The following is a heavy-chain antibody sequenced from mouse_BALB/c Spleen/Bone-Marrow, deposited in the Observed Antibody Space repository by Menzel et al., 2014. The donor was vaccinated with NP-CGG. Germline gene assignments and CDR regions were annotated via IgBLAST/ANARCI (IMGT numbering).Heavy chain of an antibody. CDR2: IGTYYGDA. V-gene: IGHV1S137*01. Sequence: LVESGAELVRPGVSVKISCKGSGYTFTDYAMHWVKQSHAKSLEWIGVIGTYYGDATYNQKFKTKATMTVDKSSSPAYMELARLTSEDSALYYCAREGPWFAFWGQGTLVTVSA. J-gene: IGHJ3*01. CDR1: GYTFTDYA. CDR3: AREGPWFAF.